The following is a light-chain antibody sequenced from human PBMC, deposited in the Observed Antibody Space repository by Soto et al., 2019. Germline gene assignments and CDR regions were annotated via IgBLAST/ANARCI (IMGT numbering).Light chain of an antibody. V-gene: IGKV3-15*01. CDR1: QSVSSN. CDR2: GAS. J-gene: IGKJ2*01. CDR3: QQYNNWPYN. Sequence: EIVMTQSPATLSVSPGERATLSCRASQSVSSNLAWYQQKPGQAPRLLIYGASTRATGIPARFSGSGSGTEFPLTNRSLPSEDFAVYYCQQYNNWPYNFGQGTKLEIK.